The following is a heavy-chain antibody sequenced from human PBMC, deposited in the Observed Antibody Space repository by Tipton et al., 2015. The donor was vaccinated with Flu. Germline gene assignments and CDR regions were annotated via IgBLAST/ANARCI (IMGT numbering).Heavy chain of an antibody. D-gene: IGHD2-2*01. V-gene: IGHV3-53*01. CDR2: IYSGGST. Sequence: SLRLSCAASGFTVSSNYMSWVRQAPGKGLEWVSVIYSGGSTYYADSVKGRFTISRDNSKNTLYLQMNSLRAEDTAVYYCAKALSIVVVPAALDYWGQGTLVTVSS. CDR3: AKALSIVVVPAALDY. CDR1: GFTVSSNY. J-gene: IGHJ4*02.